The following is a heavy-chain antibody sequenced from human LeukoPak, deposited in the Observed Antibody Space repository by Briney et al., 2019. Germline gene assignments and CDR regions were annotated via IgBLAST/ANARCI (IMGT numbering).Heavy chain of an antibody. CDR3: ARDPYGSGDGYFDY. Sequence: GRSLRLSCAASGFTFSDHGMHWVRQAPGKGLEWVAIIWYNGSKKYYAEAVKGRFTISRDNSKNTLYLQMSSLRAEDTAVYYCARDPYGSGDGYFDYWGQGTLVTVSS. D-gene: IGHD3-10*01. J-gene: IGHJ4*02. CDR2: IWYNGSKK. V-gene: IGHV3-33*01. CDR1: GFTFSDHG.